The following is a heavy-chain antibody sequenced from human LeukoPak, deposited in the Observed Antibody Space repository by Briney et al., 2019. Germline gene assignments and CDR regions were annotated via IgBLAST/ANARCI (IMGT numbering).Heavy chain of an antibody. CDR2: ISAYNGNT. Sequence: ASVKASCKASGYTFTSYGISWVRQAPGQGLEWMGWISAYNGNTNYAQKLQGRVTMTTDTSTSTAYMELRSLRSDDTAVYYCARVKGVQGVIYYYYYYMDVWGKGTTVTVSS. CDR3: ARVKGVQGVIYYYYYYMDV. D-gene: IGHD3-10*01. J-gene: IGHJ6*03. CDR1: GYTFTSYG. V-gene: IGHV1-18*01.